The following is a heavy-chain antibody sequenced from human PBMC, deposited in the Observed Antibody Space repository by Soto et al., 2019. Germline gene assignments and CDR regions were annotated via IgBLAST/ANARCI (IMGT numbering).Heavy chain of an antibody. Sequence: QVQLVQSGAEVKKPGASVKVSCKASGYTFTSYGISWVRQAPEQGLEWMGWISAYNGNTNYAQKLQGRVTMTTDTSTSTAYMELRSLRSDDTAVYYCARDGDFDIVVVPAARRNYYYYGLDVWGQGTTVTVSS. CDR3: ARDGDFDIVVVPAARRNYYYYGLDV. CDR1: GYTFTSYG. V-gene: IGHV1-18*01. J-gene: IGHJ6*02. CDR2: ISAYNGNT. D-gene: IGHD2-2*01.